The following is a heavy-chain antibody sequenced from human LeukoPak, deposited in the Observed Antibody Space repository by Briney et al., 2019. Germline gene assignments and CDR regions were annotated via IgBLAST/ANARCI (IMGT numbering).Heavy chain of an antibody. V-gene: IGHV3-30*09. Sequence: GRSLRLSCAASGFTFSSYAMNWVRQAPGKGLEWVAFISYDGSNKYYADSVKGRFAISRDNSKNTLYLQMNSLRAEDTAVYYCASQGGLLWFGELSGGMDVWGQGTTVTVSS. CDR1: GFTFSSYA. J-gene: IGHJ6*02. D-gene: IGHD3-10*01. CDR2: ISYDGSNK. CDR3: ASQGGLLWFGELSGGMDV.